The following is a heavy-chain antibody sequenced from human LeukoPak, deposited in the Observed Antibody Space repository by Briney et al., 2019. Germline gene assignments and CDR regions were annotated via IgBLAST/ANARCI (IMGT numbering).Heavy chain of an antibody. Sequence: HPGGSLRLSCAASGFTFSSYAMHWVRQAPCKGLEWVAVISYDGSNKYYADSVKGRFTISRDNSKNTLYLQMNSLRAEDTAVYYCAKAVVGSRTIAAADHWGQGTLVTVSS. CDR1: GFTFSSYA. V-gene: IGHV3-30-3*01. CDR3: AKAVVGSRTIAAADH. D-gene: IGHD6-13*01. J-gene: IGHJ4*02. CDR2: ISYDGSNK.